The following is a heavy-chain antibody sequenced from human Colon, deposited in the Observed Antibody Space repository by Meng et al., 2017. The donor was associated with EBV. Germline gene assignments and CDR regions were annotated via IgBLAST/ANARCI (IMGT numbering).Heavy chain of an antibody. CDR2: IFHSGST. J-gene: IGHJ4*02. D-gene: IGHD6-13*01. CDR3: AREAQQSGYFDP. CDR1: GGSISSGFYC. V-gene: IGHV4-30-2*01. Sequence: LRRQVSVSGLVKPSQPLSLSCVVSGGSISSGFYCWTCIRQPPGKGLEWIGHIFHSGSTYSTPSLKSRVTISVDSSKNQFSLRLSSVTAADTAVYYCAREAQQSGYFDPWGPGTLVTVSS.